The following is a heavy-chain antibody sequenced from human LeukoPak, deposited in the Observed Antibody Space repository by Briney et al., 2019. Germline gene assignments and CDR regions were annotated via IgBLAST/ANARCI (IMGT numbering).Heavy chain of an antibody. CDR1: GFTVSASY. D-gene: IGHD3-10*01. Sequence: GGSLRLSCAASGFTVSASYMIWVRQAPGKGLEWVSTLYSGGSTYYADSMKGKFTISRDNSKNILYLQMISLRAEDTAVYYCARDGRLGMGRGVNAFDIWGQGTMVTVSS. CDR2: LYSGGST. J-gene: IGHJ3*02. V-gene: IGHV3-66*01. CDR3: ARDGRLGMGRGVNAFDI.